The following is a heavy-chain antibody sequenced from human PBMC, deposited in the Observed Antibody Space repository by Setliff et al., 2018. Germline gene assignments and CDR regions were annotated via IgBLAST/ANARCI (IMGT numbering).Heavy chain of an antibody. CDR2: INPNSGGT. D-gene: IGHD3-3*01. Sequence: ASVKVSCKASGYTFTGYYMHWVRQAPGQGLEWMGWINPNSGGTNYAQRFQGRLTVTRDTSISTAYMELSRLRHDDPAVYYCARDASSVIRFLEWSHKDYYFMDVWGNGTTVTVSS. V-gene: IGHV1-2*02. J-gene: IGHJ6*03. CDR3: ARDASSVIRFLEWSHKDYYFMDV. CDR1: GYTFTGYY.